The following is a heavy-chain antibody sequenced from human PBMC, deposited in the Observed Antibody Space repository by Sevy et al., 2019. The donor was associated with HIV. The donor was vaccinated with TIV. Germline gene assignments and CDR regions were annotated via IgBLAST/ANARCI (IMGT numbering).Heavy chain of an antibody. Sequence: GGSLRLSCAASGFTFSKYSMSWVRQPPGKGLEWVSTLSFGCGEINYADSVKGRFTISRDNSKGSVYLQMNNLRPEDTGGYYWGGDGCTKPHDYWGQGTLVTVSS. CDR3: GGDGCTKPHDY. D-gene: IGHD2-8*01. CDR1: GFTFSKYS. CDR2: LSFGCGEI. V-gene: IGHV3-23*01. J-gene: IGHJ4*02.